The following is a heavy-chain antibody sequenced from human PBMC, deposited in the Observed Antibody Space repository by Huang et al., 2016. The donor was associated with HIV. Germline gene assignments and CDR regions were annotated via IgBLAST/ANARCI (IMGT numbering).Heavy chain of an antibody. CDR2: MFYSGST. J-gene: IGHJ2*01. CDR1: GGSISSHH. V-gene: IGHV4-59*11. D-gene: IGHD2-15*01. Sequence: QVLVQESGPGLAKPSETLSLTCTVSGGSISSHHWSWIRQAPGKGLEWIGTMFYSGSTKTNPSLTSRVTISVDTSKNQISLRLASVTAADSAVYFCARVARGPNWYFDLWGRGTLVTVSS. CDR3: ARVARGPNWYFDL.